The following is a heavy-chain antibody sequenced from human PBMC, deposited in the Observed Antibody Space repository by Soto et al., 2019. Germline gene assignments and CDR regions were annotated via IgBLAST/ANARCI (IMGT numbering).Heavy chain of an antibody. Sequence: GGSLRLSCGASGFTFPRYSMNWVGRAPGTGVEWVSYISSTTNYIYYGASMKGRFTISRDNAKNSLYLEMNSLRAEDTAVYYCARESEDLTSNFDYWGQGTLVTVSS. J-gene: IGHJ4*02. CDR3: ARESEDLTSNFDY. CDR1: GFTFPRYS. V-gene: IGHV3-21*06. CDR2: ISSTTNYI.